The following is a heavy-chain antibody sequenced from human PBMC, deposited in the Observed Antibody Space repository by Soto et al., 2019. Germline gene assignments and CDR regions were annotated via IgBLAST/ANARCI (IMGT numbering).Heavy chain of an antibody. CDR3: TRDQGGSYDGWFDP. CDR2: ISSGSAFI. J-gene: IGHJ5*02. V-gene: IGHV3-21*01. Sequence: EVQVVESGGGLVKPGGSLRLSCNFSFSMYSMDWVRQAPGKGLEWVASISSGSAFIKYADSVKGRFTISRDNAKNSVSLQMDSLRVEDTAMYYCTRDQGGSYDGWFDPWGRGTLVTVSS. CDR1: SFSMYS. D-gene: IGHD1-26*01.